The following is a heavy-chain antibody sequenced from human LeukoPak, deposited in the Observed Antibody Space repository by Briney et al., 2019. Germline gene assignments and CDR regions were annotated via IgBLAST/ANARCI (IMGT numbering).Heavy chain of an antibody. CDR3: ARSGLVVVAAFDY. Sequence: ASVKVSCKASGYTFTSYYMHWVRQAPGQGLEWMGWINPNSGGTNYAQKFQGRVTMTRDTSISTAYMELSRLRSDDTAVYYCARSGLVVVAAFDYWGQGTLVTVSS. CDR2: INPNSGGT. J-gene: IGHJ4*02. CDR1: GYTFTSYY. D-gene: IGHD2-15*01. V-gene: IGHV1-2*02.